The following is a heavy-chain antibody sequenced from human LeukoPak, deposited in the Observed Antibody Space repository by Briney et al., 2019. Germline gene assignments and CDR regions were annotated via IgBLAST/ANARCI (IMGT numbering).Heavy chain of an antibody. CDR2: IYYSGST. J-gene: IGHJ3*02. CDR1: GGSISSHY. CDR3: ARDRWRKNYYDSSGDAFDI. D-gene: IGHD3-22*01. V-gene: IGHV4-59*11. Sequence: SETLSLTCTVPGGSISSHYWSWIRQPPGKGLEWIGYIYYSGSTNYNPSLKSRVTISVDTSKNQFSLKLSSVTTADTAVYYCARDRWRKNYYDSSGDAFDIWGQGTMVTVSS.